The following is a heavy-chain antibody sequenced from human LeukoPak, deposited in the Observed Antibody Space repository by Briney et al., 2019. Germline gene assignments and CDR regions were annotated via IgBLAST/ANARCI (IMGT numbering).Heavy chain of an antibody. CDR2: IRYDGSNK. J-gene: IGHJ4*02. CDR1: GFTFSSYV. Sequence: GGSLRLSCAASGFTFSSYVMHWVRQAPGKGLEWVAFIRYDGSNKYYADSVKGRFTISRDNSKNTLYLQMNSLRAEDTAVYYCAKGNVGGYGDYDYFDYWGQGTLVTVSS. CDR3: AKGNVGGYGDYDYFDY. D-gene: IGHD4-17*01. V-gene: IGHV3-30*02.